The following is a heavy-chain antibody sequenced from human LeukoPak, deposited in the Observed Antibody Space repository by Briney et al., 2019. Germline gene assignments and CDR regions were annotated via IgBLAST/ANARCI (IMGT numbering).Heavy chain of an antibody. V-gene: IGHV3-30*04. Sequence: GRSLRLSCAASGFTFSSYAMHWVRQAPGKGLEWEAVISYDGSNKYYADSVKGRFTISRDNSKNTLYLQMNSLRAEDTAVYYCAREVGATIFDYWGQGTLVTVSS. CDR2: ISYDGSNK. CDR3: AREVGATIFDY. D-gene: IGHD1-26*01. J-gene: IGHJ4*02. CDR1: GFTFSSYA.